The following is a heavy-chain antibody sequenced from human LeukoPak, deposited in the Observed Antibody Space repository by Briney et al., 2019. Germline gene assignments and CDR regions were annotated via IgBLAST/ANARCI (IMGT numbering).Heavy chain of an antibody. Sequence: SETLSLTCTVSGGSISSYYWSWIRQPAGKGLEWIGRIYTSGSTNYNPSLKSRVTMSVDTSKNQFSLKLSSVTAADTAVYYCAREIVVVPAAMADWFDPWGQGTLVTVSS. D-gene: IGHD2-2*01. V-gene: IGHV4-4*07. J-gene: IGHJ5*02. CDR3: AREIVVVPAAMADWFDP. CDR2: IYTSGST. CDR1: GGSISSYY.